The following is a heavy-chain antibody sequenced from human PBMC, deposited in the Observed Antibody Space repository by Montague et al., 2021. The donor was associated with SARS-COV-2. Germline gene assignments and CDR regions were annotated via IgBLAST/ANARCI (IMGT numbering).Heavy chain of an antibody. J-gene: IGHJ5*02. V-gene: IGHV4-34*01. CDR1: SGSISAFY. CDR2: INHTGSA. CDR3: TRGQVTISGVLIFIPAAGHLDA. D-gene: IGHD3-3*01. Sequence: SETLSLTCAVYSGSISAFYWSWIRQSPGKGLEWIVEINHTGSATYYQPPKGRVTLSRDTSTNQFSLLLQSVTPADTAIFYCTRGQVTISGVLIFIPAAGHLDAWGQGTSVIVSS.